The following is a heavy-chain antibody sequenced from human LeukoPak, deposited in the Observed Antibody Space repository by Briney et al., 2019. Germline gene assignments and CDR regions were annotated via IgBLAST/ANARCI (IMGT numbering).Heavy chain of an antibody. CDR1: GYTFTTYY. V-gene: IGHV1-46*01. CDR2: INPSGGGT. D-gene: IGHD4-17*01. CDR3: ARSRTVTPPAALNI. Sequence: ASVNVSCKASGYTFTTYYIHWVRQAPGQGPEWMGTINPSGGGTSYPQKFQGRVTMTRDTSTTTVYMELSSLRSEDTAVFYCARSRTVTPPAALNIWGQGTMVTVSS. J-gene: IGHJ3*02.